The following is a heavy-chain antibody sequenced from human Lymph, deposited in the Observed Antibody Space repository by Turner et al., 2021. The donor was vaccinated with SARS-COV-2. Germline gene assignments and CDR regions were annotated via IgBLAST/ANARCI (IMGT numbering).Heavy chain of an antibody. J-gene: IGHJ4*02. Sequence: EVQLVQSGAEVKKPGESLKISCRPSGYSFTTYWIGWVRQMPGKGLEWIGIIYPGDSDTRYSPSLQGQVTNSADKSISTAYLQWSSLKASDTAMYYCARREWGGSLGHIDYWGQGTLVTVSS. V-gene: IGHV5-51*01. CDR2: IYPGDSDT. CDR3: ARREWGGSLGHIDY. CDR1: GYSFTTYW. D-gene: IGHD3-3*01.